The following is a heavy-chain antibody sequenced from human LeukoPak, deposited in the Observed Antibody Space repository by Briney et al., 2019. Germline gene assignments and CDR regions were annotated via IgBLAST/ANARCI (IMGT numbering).Heavy chain of an antibody. V-gene: IGHV4-59*12. CDR1: GGSISSYY. J-gene: IGHJ4*02. Sequence: PSETLSLTCTVSGGSISSYYWSWIRQPPGKGLEWIGYIYYSGSTNYNPSLKSRVTISVDTSKNQFSLKLSSVTAADTAVYYCARVLRSITIFGVVTYFDYWGQGTLVTVSS. D-gene: IGHD3-3*01. CDR2: IYYSGST. CDR3: ARVLRSITIFGVVTYFDY.